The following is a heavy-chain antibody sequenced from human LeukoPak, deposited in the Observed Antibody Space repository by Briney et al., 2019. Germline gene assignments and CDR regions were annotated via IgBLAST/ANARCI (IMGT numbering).Heavy chain of an antibody. D-gene: IGHD4-17*01. Sequence: ASVKVSCKASGYTFTSYGISWVRQAPGQGLEWMGWISAYNGNTNYAQKLQGRVTMTTDTSTSTAYMELRSLRSDDTAVYYCARTPPSIDYGDSATFDYWGQGTLATVSS. CDR1: GYTFTSYG. V-gene: IGHV1-18*01. J-gene: IGHJ4*02. CDR2: ISAYNGNT. CDR3: ARTPPSIDYGDSATFDY.